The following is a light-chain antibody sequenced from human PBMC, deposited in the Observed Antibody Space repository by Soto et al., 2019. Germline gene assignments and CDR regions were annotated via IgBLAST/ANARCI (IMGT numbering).Light chain of an antibody. J-gene: IGKJ4*02. CDR3: QQYGSSVT. CDR2: GAS. CDR1: QSGYNNY. Sequence: IVLTQSPGSLASSPGERAPLSSRSRQSGYNNYIAWYQHSPGQAPRVLIYGASTRATGTPDRFSGSGSGTDVARTITRLEPDDSARYYCQQYGSSVTCGGGTKVE. V-gene: IGKV3-20*01.